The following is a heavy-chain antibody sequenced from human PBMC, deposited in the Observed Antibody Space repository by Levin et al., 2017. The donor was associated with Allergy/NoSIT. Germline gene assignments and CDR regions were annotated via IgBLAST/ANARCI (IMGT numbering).Heavy chain of an antibody. V-gene: IGHV4-39*01. J-gene: IGHJ4*02. CDR1: GGSISSSSYY. D-gene: IGHD3-9*01. Sequence: AGGSLRLSCTVSGGSISSSSYYWGWIRQPPGKGLEWIGSIYYSGSTYYNPSLKSRVTISVDTSKNQFSLKLSSVTAADTAVYYCASTYDDILTGYQNYDYWGQGTLVTVSS. CDR2: IYYSGST. CDR3: ASTYDDILTGYQNYDY.